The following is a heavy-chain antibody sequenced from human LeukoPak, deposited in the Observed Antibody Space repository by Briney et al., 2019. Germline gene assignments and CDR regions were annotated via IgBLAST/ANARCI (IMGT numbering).Heavy chain of an antibody. Sequence: ASVKVSCTASGYTFTGYSMHWVRQAPGQGLEWMGWINPNSGGTNYAQNFQGRATMTRDTSISTAYMELSRLRSDDTAVYYCARARPLWFGVNDYWGQGTLVTVSS. V-gene: IGHV1-2*02. CDR3: ARARPLWFGVNDY. CDR1: GYTFTGYS. CDR2: INPNSGGT. J-gene: IGHJ4*02. D-gene: IGHD3-10*01.